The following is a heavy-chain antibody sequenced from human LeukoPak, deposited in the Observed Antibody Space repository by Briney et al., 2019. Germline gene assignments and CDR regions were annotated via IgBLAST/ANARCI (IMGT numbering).Heavy chain of an antibody. CDR2: ISSSSSYI. Sequence: GGSLRLSCAASGFTFSSYSMTWVRQAPGKGLEWVSSISSSSSYIYYADSVKGRFTISRDNAKNSLYLQMNSLRAEDTAVYYCARDLTGDGAFDIWGQGTMVTVSS. V-gene: IGHV3-21*01. CDR1: GFTFSSYS. J-gene: IGHJ3*02. D-gene: IGHD7-27*01. CDR3: ARDLTGDGAFDI.